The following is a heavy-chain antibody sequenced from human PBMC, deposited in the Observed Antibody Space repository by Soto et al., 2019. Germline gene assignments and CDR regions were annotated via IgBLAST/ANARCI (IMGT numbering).Heavy chain of an antibody. CDR1: GYTFTSYD. D-gene: IGHD3-3*01. J-gene: IGHJ4*02. CDR2: MNPNSGNT. V-gene: IGHV1-8*01. CDR3: ARGRRFYDFWSGYLPAHFDY. Sequence: QVQLVQSGAEVKKPGASVKVSCKASGYTFTSYDINWVRQATGQGLEWMGWMNPNSGNTGYAQKFQGRVTMTRNTSISTAYMELSSLRSEDTAVYYCARGRRFYDFWSGYLPAHFDYWGKGTLVTVSS.